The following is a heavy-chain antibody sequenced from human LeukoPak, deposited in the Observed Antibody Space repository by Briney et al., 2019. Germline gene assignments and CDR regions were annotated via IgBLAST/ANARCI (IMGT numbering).Heavy chain of an antibody. J-gene: IGHJ5*02. CDR1: GYTFTSYG. D-gene: IGHD3-3*01. V-gene: IGHV1-18*01. Sequence: ASVKVSCKASGYTFTSYGISWVRQATGQGLEWMGWISAYNGNTNYAQKLQGRVTMTTDTSTSTAYMELRSLRSDDTAVYYCARAIRRDDFWSGYSGYNWFDPWGQGTLVTVSS. CDR2: ISAYNGNT. CDR3: ARAIRRDDFWSGYSGYNWFDP.